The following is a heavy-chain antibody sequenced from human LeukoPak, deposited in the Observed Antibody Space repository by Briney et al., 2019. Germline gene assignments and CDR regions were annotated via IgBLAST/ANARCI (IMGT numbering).Heavy chain of an antibody. CDR2: ISYDGSNK. D-gene: IGHD3-3*01. CDR3: FSPISPPSYYDFWSGRNAFDI. CDR1: GFTFSSYA. J-gene: IGHJ3*02. Sequence: PGGSLRLSCAASGFTFSSYAMHWVRQAPGKGLEWVAVISYDGSNKYYADSVKGRFTISRDNSKNTLYLQMNSLRAEDTAVYYCFSPISPPSYYDFWSGRNAFDIWGQGTMVTVSS. V-gene: IGHV3-30-3*01.